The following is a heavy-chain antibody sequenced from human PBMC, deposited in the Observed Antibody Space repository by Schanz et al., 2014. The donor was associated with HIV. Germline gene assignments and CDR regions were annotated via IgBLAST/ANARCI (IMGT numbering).Heavy chain of an antibody. CDR2: MNPESGNT. J-gene: IGHJ2*01. D-gene: IGHD1-26*01. Sequence: QVQLVQSGAEVKKPGASVRVSCETSGYNFGNLDINWVRQATGQGLEWLGWMNPESGNTGMADTFLGRLSLTRFTSTGTAYMELDSLRAEDTAIYYCVRAASFHFDKEGYYRNWYFDFWGRGTLVAVSS. V-gene: IGHV1-8*02. CDR3: VRAASFHFDKEGYYRNWYFDF. CDR1: GYNFGNLD.